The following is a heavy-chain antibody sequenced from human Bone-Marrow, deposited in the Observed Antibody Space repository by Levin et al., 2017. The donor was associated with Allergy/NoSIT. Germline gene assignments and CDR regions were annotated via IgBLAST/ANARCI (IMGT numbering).Heavy chain of an antibody. D-gene: IGHD6-19*01. Sequence: GASVKVSCQTSGYTFTGYYLHWVRQVPGQGLEWMGWINTSTGGRNYAQKFQGRVTMSRDTSINTASVELNSLTSDDTAVSYFARGIRGSWPGYSSGWNDAHVDYWGQGTLVTVSS. J-gene: IGHJ4*02. V-gene: IGHV1-2*02. CDR2: INTSTGGR. CDR1: GYTFTGYY. CDR3: ARGIRGSWPGYSSGWNDAHVDY.